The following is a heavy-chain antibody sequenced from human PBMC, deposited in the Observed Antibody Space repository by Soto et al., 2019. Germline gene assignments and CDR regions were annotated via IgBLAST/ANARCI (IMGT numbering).Heavy chain of an antibody. CDR3: ASWVLARSTHAFDI. Sequence: GGSLRLSCAASGFTFSSYAMHWVRQAPGKGLEWVAVISYDGSNKYYADSVKGRFTISRDSSKYTLYLQMNSLRAEDTAVYYCASWVLARSTHAFDIWGQGTMVTVSS. D-gene: IGHD3-16*01. CDR2: ISYDGSNK. J-gene: IGHJ3*02. V-gene: IGHV3-30-3*01. CDR1: GFTFSSYA.